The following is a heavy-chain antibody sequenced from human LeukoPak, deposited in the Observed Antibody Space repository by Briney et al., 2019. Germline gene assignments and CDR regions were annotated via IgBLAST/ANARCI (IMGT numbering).Heavy chain of an antibody. CDR2: INPNSGGT. CDR3: ARESYYDSSGYPDAFDI. D-gene: IGHD3-22*01. CDR1: GYTFTGYY. J-gene: IGHJ3*02. Sequence: GASVKVSCKASGYTFTGYYMHWVRQAPGQGREWMGWINPNSGGTNYAQKFQGRVTMTRDTSISTAYMELSRLRSDDTAVYYCARESYYDSSGYPDAFDIWGQGTMVTVSS. V-gene: IGHV1-2*02.